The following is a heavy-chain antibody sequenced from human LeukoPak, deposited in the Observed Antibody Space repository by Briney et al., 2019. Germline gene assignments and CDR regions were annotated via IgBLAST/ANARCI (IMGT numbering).Heavy chain of an antibody. Sequence: GASVKVSCKASGYTFTSYAMNWVRQAPGQGLEWMGWINTNTGNPTYAQGFTGRFVFSLDTSVSTAYLQISSLKAEDTAVYYCARAKGPRYYYYYYYMDVWAKGPRSPSP. CDR1: GYTFTSYA. V-gene: IGHV7-4-1*02. CDR2: INTNTGNP. CDR3: ARAKGPRYYYYYYYMDV. J-gene: IGHJ6*03. D-gene: IGHD4-17*01.